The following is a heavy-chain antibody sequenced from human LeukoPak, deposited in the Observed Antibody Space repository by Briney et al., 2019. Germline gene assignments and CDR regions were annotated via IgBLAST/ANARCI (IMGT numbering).Heavy chain of an antibody. V-gene: IGHV3-23*01. CDR2: ISGSGAGT. Sequence: PGGSLRLSCAASGLTFSRYAMSWVRQAPGKGLEWVSAISGSGAGTYSADAVKGRFTISRDNSKNTLYLQMNSLRAEDTAVYYCARDHHRRLYDSQARDTFDIWGQGTMVTVSS. J-gene: IGHJ3*02. CDR3: ARDHHRRLYDSQARDTFDI. D-gene: IGHD3-22*01. CDR1: GLTFSRYA.